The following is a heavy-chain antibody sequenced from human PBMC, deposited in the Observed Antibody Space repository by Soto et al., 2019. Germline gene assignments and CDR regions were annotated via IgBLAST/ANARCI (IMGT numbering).Heavy chain of an antibody. CDR1: GFTFGDYA. CDR3: TRRRELLRAGRIFDY. V-gene: IGHV3-49*04. D-gene: IGHD1-26*01. CDR2: IRSKAYGGTK. J-gene: IGHJ4*02. Sequence: TGGSLRLSCTASGFTFGDYAMSWVRQAPGKGLEWVGFIRSKAYGGTKEYAASVKGRFTISRDDSKSIAYLQMNSLKTEDTAVYYCTRRRELLRAGRIFDYWGQGTLVTVSS.